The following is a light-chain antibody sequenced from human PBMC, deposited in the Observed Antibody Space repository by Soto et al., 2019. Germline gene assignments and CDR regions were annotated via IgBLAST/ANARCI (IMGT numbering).Light chain of an antibody. CDR2: DAF. CDR1: ESVSDC. J-gene: IGKJ2*01. Sequence: EIVLTQSPGTLSLSPGERGTLSCRASESVSDCLAWSQQKPGQAPRLLIYDAFNRATDIPARFSGSGSGTDFTLTISTLEPEDSAVYFCQQRHNLPPTCGQGTKLEI. V-gene: IGKV3-11*01. CDR3: QQRHNLPPT.